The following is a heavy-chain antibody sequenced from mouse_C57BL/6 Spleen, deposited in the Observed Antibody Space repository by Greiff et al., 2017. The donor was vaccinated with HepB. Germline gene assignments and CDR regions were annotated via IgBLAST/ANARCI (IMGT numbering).Heavy chain of an antibody. CDR1: GYTFTSYW. D-gene: IGHD1-1*01. Sequence: QVQLQQSGAELVKPGASVKLSCKASGYTFTSYWMQWVKQRPGQGLEWIGEIDPSDSYTNYNQKFKGKATMTVDTSSSTAYMQLSSLTSEDSAVYYCSRFNYYGIIYFDYWGQGATLTVSS. J-gene: IGHJ2*01. V-gene: IGHV1-50*01. CDR2: IDPSDSYT. CDR3: SRFNYYGIIYFDY.